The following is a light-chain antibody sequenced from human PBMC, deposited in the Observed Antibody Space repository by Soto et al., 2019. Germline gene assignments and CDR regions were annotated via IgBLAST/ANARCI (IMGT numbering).Light chain of an antibody. CDR2: STS. J-gene: IGLJ3*02. Sequence: QAVETQEPSLTVSPGGTVTLTCASSTGAVTSGYYPNWFQQKAGQAPRVLIYSTSNKHSWTPARFSGSLLGGKAALTLSGVQPEDEAEYYCLLFYGDAWVFGGGTKLTVL. CDR3: LLFYGDAWV. V-gene: IGLV7-43*01. CDR1: TGAVTSGYY.